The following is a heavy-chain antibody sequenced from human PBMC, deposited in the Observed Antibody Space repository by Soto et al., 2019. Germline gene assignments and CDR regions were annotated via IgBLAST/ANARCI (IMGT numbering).Heavy chain of an antibody. CDR3: ARDLDGSLAPFDY. D-gene: IGHD3-10*01. CDR2: ISGSGSHT. Sequence: PGGSLRLSCEGSGFTFTEFYMSWMRQPPGKGLEWIAYISGSGSHTKYADSVKGRFTVSRDNTKNSLYLQMNSLRVEDTAVYYCARDLDGSLAPFDYWGQGALVTVSS. J-gene: IGHJ4*02. CDR1: GFTFTEFY. V-gene: IGHV3-11*06.